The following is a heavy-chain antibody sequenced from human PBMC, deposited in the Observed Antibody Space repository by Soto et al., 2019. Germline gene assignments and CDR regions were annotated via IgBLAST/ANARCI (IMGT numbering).Heavy chain of an antibody. J-gene: IGHJ3*02. D-gene: IGHD1-7*01. V-gene: IGHV3-13*05. CDR2: IGTAGDP. Sequence: GGSLRLSCAASGFTFSSYDMHWVRQATGKGLEWVSAIGTAGDPNYPGSVKGRFTISRENAKNSLYLQMNSLRAGDAAVYSCERRTRRGGSFDNWGQGTMVTVSS. CDR1: GFTFSSYD. CDR3: ERRTRRGGSFDN.